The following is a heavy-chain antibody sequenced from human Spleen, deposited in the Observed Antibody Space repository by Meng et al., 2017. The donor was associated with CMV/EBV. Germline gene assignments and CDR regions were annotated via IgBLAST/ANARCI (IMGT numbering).Heavy chain of an antibody. CDR3: ARDGPISSKFLNWYFDL. Sequence: GTFTTETITWLRQAPGQGPEWLGRVVPHLNVVNVAQKFEGRVSISADKSTGTAYMELSDLTSADTAVYYCARDGPISSKFLNWYFDLWGRGTLVTVSS. CDR1: GTFTTET. CDR2: VVPHLNVV. J-gene: IGHJ2*01. V-gene: IGHV1-69*04. D-gene: IGHD6-13*01.